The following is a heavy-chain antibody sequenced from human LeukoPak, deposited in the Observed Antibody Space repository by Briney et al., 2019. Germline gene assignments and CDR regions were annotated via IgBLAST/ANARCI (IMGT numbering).Heavy chain of an antibody. D-gene: IGHD2-21*02. J-gene: IGHJ4*02. V-gene: IGHV3-66*01. CDR1: GFTVNNYY. CDR2: IYAGGTA. CDR3: ARDDALLSFDY. Sequence: GGSLRLSCAASGFTVNNYYMSWVRQAPGKGPEWVSVIYAGGTAYSADSVKGRFTMSRDNAKNSLYLQMNSLRAEDTAVYYCARDDALLSFDYWGQGTLVTVSS.